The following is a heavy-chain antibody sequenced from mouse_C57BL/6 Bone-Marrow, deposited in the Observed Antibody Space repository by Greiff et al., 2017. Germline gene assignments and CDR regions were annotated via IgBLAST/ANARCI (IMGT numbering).Heavy chain of an antibody. CDR1: GYTFTSYW. V-gene: IGHV1-59*01. J-gene: IGHJ3*01. CDR3: ARQFAY. CDR2: IDPSDSYT. Sequence: QVQLQQPGAELVRPGTSVKLSCKASGYTFTSYWMHWVKQRPGQGLEWIGVIDPSDSYTTSNQKFKGKATLTVDTSSSTAYLQLRSLTSEDSAVCYCARQFAYWGKGTLVTVSA.